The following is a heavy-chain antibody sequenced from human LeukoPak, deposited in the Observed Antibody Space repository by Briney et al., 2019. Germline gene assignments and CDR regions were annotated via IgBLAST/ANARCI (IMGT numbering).Heavy chain of an antibody. CDR1: GYTFTDYY. CDR2: INPNSGGT. D-gene: IGHD3-16*01. CDR3: GREKEAGGGRWFDP. Sequence: ASVKVSCKASGYTFTDYYMHWVRQAPGQGLEWMGWINPNSGGTNYAQQFQGRVTMTRDTSISTAYMELSNLRSDDTAVYYCGREKEAGGGRWFDPGGEEPLVTVSS. V-gene: IGHV1-2*02. J-gene: IGHJ5*02.